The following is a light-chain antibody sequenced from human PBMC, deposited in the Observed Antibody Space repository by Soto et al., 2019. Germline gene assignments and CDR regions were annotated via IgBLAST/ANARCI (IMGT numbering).Light chain of an antibody. J-gene: IGKJ4*01. CDR3: QQYDSSFT. V-gene: IGKV3-20*01. CDR1: QHVTTTY. Sequence: IVLTQSPATLSLSPGERATLSCTASQHVTTTYIAWYQQKFGQAPRLLIYGASTRATGTPDRFTGGGFGTDFTLTIRRVEPEDFAVYYCQQYDSSFTFGGGPKVE. CDR2: GAS.